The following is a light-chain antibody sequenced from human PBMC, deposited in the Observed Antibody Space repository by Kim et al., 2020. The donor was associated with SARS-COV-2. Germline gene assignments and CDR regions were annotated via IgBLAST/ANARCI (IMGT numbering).Light chain of an antibody. CDR1: SSNIGRNT. V-gene: IGLV1-44*01. CDR3: AAWDDSLNGLV. Sequence: GPRVTMSCSGSSSNIGRNTVNWYQQFPGTAPKLLIYYNNQRPSGVPDRFSGSKSGTSASLAISGLQSDDESDYYCAAWDDSLNGLVFGGGTQLTVL. J-gene: IGLJ2*01. CDR2: YNN.